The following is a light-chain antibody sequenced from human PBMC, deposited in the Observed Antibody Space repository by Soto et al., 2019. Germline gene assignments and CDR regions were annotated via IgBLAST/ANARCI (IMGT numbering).Light chain of an antibody. CDR2: EVN. V-gene: IGLV2-14*01. CDR3: SSYTSSSTLV. Sequence: QSALTQPASVSGSPGQSITISGTGTSRDVGGYNYVSWYQQHPGKAPKLMIFEVNNRPSGVSNRFSGSKSGITASLTISGLQADDEADYYCSSYTSSSTLVFGGGTKLTV. J-gene: IGLJ2*01. CDR1: SRDVGGYNY.